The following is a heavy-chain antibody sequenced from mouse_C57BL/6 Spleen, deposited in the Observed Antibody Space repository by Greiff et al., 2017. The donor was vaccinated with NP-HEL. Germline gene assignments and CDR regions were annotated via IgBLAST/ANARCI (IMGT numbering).Heavy chain of an antibody. CDR1: GFTFSDYG. D-gene: IGHD2-2*01. J-gene: IGHJ4*01. Sequence: DVQLQESGGGLVKPGGSLKLSCAASGFTFSDYGMHWVRQAPEKGLEWVAYISSGSSTIYYADTVTGRFTISRDNAKNTLFLQMTSLRSEDTAMYYCARLVTKAMDYWGQGTSVTVSS. CDR3: ARLVTKAMDY. V-gene: IGHV5-17*01. CDR2: ISSGSSTI.